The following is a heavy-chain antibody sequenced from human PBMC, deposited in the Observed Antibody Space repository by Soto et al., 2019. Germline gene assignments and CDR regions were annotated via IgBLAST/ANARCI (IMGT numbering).Heavy chain of an antibody. D-gene: IGHD2-15*01. CDR3: ATIGYCSGGSCPDVGWLEP. CDR1: GGSVIGYY. J-gene: IGHJ5*02. CDR2: INHSGST. Sequence: ETLSLTCAVYGGSVIGYYWSWIRQHPGKGLEWIGEINHSGSTNYNPSLKRRVTISVDTSKNQFSLKLSSVTAADTAVYYCATIGYCSGGSCPDVGWLEPWGQGTLVTVSS. V-gene: IGHV4-34*01.